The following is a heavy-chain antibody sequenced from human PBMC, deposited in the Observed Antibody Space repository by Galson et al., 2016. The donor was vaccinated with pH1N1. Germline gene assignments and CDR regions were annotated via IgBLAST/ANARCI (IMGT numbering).Heavy chain of an antibody. CDR1: GFPFSSYA. CDR3: ARSRDFSFDY. D-gene: IGHD4-11*01. CDR2: ISKDGNNV. J-gene: IGHJ4*02. Sequence: SLRLSCAASGFPFSSYAMHWVRQAPGKGLECVALISKDGNNVYYADSVKGRFTISRDSSNNTPYLQMNSLRTEDTAIYYCARSRDFSFDYWGQGALVTVAS. V-gene: IGHV3-30*04.